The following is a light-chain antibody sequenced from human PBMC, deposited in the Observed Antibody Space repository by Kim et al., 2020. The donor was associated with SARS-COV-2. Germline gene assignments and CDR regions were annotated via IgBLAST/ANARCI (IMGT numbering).Light chain of an antibody. CDR1: RSNIGKNY. V-gene: IGLV1-47*01. CDR3: ASWDDSLSGGV. J-gene: IGLJ1*01. CDR2: RND. Sequence: QRVTISCSGSRSNIGKNYVYWYQQVPGTAPKLLIYRNDQRPSGVPDRFSGSKSGTSASLGISGLRSEDEADYYCASWDDSLSGGVFGTGTKVTVL.